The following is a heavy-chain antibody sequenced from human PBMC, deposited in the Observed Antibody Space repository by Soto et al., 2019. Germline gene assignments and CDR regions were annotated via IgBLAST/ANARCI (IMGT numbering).Heavy chain of an antibody. CDR1: GYTFVTYG. CDR2: MSAYSGDT. V-gene: IGHV1-18*01. J-gene: IGHJ4*02. CDR3: XXXXXXXXXXXFGY. Sequence: QVQLVQSGDEVKNPGASVKVSCKASGYTFVTYGISWVRQAPGQGLEWMGWMSAYSGDTIYAQNLQNRVTMTRDTSTSTAYMELRSLRSDDTAMXXXXXXXXXXXXXXFGYWGQGTLVTVSS.